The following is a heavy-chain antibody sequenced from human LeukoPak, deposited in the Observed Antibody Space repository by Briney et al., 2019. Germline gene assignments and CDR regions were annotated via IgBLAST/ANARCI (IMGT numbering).Heavy chain of an antibody. Sequence: KPSETLSLTCTVSGGSISSGDYYWSWIRQPPGKGLEWIGNIYYSGSTYYNPSLKSRVTISVDTSKNQFSLKLSSVTAADTAVYYCARARTYYYDSSGYQACDYWGQGTLVTVSS. CDR1: GGSISSGDYY. V-gene: IGHV4-30-4*08. CDR2: IYYSGST. J-gene: IGHJ4*02. D-gene: IGHD3-22*01. CDR3: ARARTYYYDSSGYQACDY.